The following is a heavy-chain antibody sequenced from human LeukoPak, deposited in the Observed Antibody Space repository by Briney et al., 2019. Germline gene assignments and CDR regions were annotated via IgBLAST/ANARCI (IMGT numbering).Heavy chain of an antibody. CDR3: ARDRGSYLDY. D-gene: IGHD1-26*01. CDR2: INAGNGNT. J-gene: IGHJ4*02. Sequence: ASVKVSCKASGYTFTTYTIHWVRQAPGQRLEWMGWINAGNGNTKYSQQFQGRVTMTRDTSTSTVYMELSSLRSEDTAVYYCARDRGSYLDYWGQGTLVTVSS. CDR1: GYTFTTYT. V-gene: IGHV1-3*01.